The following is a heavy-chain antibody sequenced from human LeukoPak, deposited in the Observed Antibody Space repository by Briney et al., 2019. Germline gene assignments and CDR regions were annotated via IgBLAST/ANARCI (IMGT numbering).Heavy chain of an antibody. V-gene: IGHV3-7*01. J-gene: IGHJ5*02. CDR2: IKQDGSEK. Sequence: TGGSLRLSCADSGFTFSNYWMSWVRQAPGKGLEWVANIKQDGSEKYYVDSVKGRFTISRDNAKNSLYLQMNSLRVEDTAVYYCAGASGRGSWGQGTLVTVSS. D-gene: IGHD6-6*01. CDR1: GFTFSNYW. CDR3: AGASGRGS.